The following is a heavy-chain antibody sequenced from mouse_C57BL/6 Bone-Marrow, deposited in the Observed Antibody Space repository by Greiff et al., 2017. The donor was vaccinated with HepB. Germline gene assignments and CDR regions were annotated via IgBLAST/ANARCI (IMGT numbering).Heavy chain of an antibody. Sequence: EVQGVESGGGLVQPGGSLKLSCAASGFTFSDYGMAWVRQAPRKGPEWVAFISNLAYSIYYAATVTGRFTISRENAKNTLYLEMSSLRSEDTAMYYCARGGTWYFDVWGTGTTVTVSS. D-gene: IGHD3-3*01. J-gene: IGHJ1*03. CDR1: GFTFSDYG. V-gene: IGHV5-15*01. CDR3: ARGGTWYFDV. CDR2: ISNLAYSI.